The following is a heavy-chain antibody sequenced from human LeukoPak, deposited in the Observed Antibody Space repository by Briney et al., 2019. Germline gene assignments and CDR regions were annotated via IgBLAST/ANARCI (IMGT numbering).Heavy chain of an antibody. V-gene: IGHV3-23*01. CDR1: GFTFSSYA. J-gene: IGHJ4*02. CDR3: AKSPTVAGHRGGDY. CDR2: ISGSGGST. Sequence: GGSLRLSCAASGFTFSSYAMSWVRQAPGKGLEWVSAISGSGGSTYYADSVKGRFTISRDNSKNTLYLQMNSLRAEDTAVYYCAKSPTVAGHRGGDYWGQGTLVTVSS. D-gene: IGHD6-19*01.